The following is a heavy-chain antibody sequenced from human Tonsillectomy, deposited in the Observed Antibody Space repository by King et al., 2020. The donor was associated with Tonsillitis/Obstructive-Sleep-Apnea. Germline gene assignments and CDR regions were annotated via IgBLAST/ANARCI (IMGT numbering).Heavy chain of an antibody. D-gene: IGHD2-8*01. CDR3: AREDCTNGVCYNSFDY. CDR2: IYYSGST. J-gene: IGHJ4*02. Sequence: VQLQESGPGLVKPSETLSLTCTVSGGSISSYYWSWIRQPPGKGLEWIGYIYYSGSTNYNPSLKSRVTISVDTSKNQFSLKLSSVTAAEAAVYYCAREDCTNGVCYNSFDYWGQGTLVTVSS. V-gene: IGHV4-59*01. CDR1: GGSISSYY.